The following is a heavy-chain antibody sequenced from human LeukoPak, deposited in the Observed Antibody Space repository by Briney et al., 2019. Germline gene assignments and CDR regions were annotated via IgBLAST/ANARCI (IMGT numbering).Heavy chain of an antibody. CDR2: ISSSSSTI. D-gene: IGHD5-12*01. CDR3: ARLVGKRYSAYDLVY. V-gene: IGHV3-11*04. CDR1: GFTFSDNY. Sequence: PGGSLRLSCAASGFTFSDNYMSWIRQAPGKGLEWVSYISSSSSTIYHADSVKGRFTISRDNAKNSLYLQMNSLRAEDTAVYYCARLVGKRYSAYDLVYWGQGTLVTVSS. J-gene: IGHJ4*02.